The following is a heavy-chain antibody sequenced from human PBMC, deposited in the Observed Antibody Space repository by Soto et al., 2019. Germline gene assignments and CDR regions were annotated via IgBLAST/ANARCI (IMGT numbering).Heavy chain of an antibody. CDR3: ATTLPIMARLRSAAHSI. CDR2: FDPEDGET. V-gene: IGHV1-24*01. Sequence: QVQLVQSGAEVKKPGASVKVSCKVSGYTLTELSMHWVRQAPGKGLEWMGGFDPEDGETIYAQKFQGRVTMTEDTTTDTAYMELSSLRSEDTAVYYCATTLPIMARLRSAAHSIWGQGTLVTVSS. D-gene: IGHD6-13*01. CDR1: GYTLTELS. J-gene: IGHJ4*02.